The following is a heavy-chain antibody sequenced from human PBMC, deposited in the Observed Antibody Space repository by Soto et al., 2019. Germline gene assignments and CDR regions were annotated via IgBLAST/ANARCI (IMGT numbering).Heavy chain of an antibody. J-gene: IGHJ4*02. CDR1: GFTFSNYA. Sequence: GGSLRLSCAGSGFTFSNYAMSWVRQAPGKGLAWVSAISGSGGSTYYADSVKGRFTISRDNSKNTLYLQMNSLRAEDTALYYCAKVPVGATGRFDYWGQGTLVTV. V-gene: IGHV3-23*01. CDR2: ISGSGGST. CDR3: AKVPVGATGRFDY. D-gene: IGHD1-26*01.